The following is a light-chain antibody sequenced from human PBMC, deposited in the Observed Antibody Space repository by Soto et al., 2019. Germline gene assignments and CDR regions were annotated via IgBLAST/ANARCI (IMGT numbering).Light chain of an antibody. J-gene: IGKJ2*01. Sequence: ETVMTQSPVTLSVSPGERATLSCRASQSVAINLAWYQQRPGQAPRLLIYGASTRATGIPARFSGSGSGTEFTLTISSVQSEDFAVYYCQQYNNWPPYTFGQGTKLEIK. CDR1: QSVAIN. CDR2: GAS. V-gene: IGKV3-15*01. CDR3: QQYNNWPPYT.